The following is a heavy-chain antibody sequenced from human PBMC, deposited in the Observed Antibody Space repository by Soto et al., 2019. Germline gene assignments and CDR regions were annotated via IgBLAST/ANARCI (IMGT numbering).Heavy chain of an antibody. Sequence: GXSVKVSCKASGGSFNKFVISWVRQAPGQGPEWVGGIIPIFGTANYAQKFQGRVTITADKSTSTSYMELSSLTSEDTAVYYCARDSDEAARPGRFGFDPWGQGTLVTVSS. CDR2: IIPIFGTA. J-gene: IGHJ5*02. D-gene: IGHD6-6*01. CDR1: GGSFNKFV. V-gene: IGHV1-69*06. CDR3: ARDSDEAARPGRFGFDP.